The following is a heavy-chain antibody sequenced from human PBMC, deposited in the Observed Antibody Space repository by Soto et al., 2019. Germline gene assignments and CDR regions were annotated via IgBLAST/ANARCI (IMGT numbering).Heavy chain of an antibody. CDR3: ARVASGVFGETFSYYGMDV. CDR2: IYYSGST. V-gene: IGHV4-31*03. J-gene: IGHJ6*02. CDR1: GGSISSGGYY. D-gene: IGHD3-3*01. Sequence: SETLSLTCTVSGGSISSGGYYWSWIRQHPGKGLEWIGYIYYSGSTYYNPSLKSRVTISVDTSKNQFSLKLSSVTAADTAVYYCARVASGVFGETFSYYGMDVWGQGTTVTVSS.